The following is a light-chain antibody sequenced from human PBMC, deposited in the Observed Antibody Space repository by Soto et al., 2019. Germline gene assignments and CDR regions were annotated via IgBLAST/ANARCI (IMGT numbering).Light chain of an antibody. CDR1: ESVGSH. Sequence: DTVMTQSPATLSVSPGETATLSCRASESVGSHLAWYQQKAGQAPRLLIYGVSTRATGIPARFRGSGSETDFTLTISSLQSEDSAIYYCQQCDNWPPWTFGQGTKVEI. J-gene: IGKJ1*01. V-gene: IGKV3-15*01. CDR3: QQCDNWPPWT. CDR2: GVS.